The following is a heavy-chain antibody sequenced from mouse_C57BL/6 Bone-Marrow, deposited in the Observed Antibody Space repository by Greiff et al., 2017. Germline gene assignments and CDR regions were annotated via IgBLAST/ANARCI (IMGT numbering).Heavy chain of an antibody. Sequence: DVKLQESVAELVRPGASVKLSCTASGFNIKNTYMHWVKQRPEQGLEWIGRIDPANGNTKDAPKFQGKATITADTSSNTAYLQLSSLTSEDTAIYYCARLGRGSSYERAMDYWGQGTSVTVSS. V-gene: IGHV14-3*01. J-gene: IGHJ4*01. D-gene: IGHD1-1*01. CDR1: GFNIKNTY. CDR3: ARLGRGSSYERAMDY. CDR2: IDPANGNT.